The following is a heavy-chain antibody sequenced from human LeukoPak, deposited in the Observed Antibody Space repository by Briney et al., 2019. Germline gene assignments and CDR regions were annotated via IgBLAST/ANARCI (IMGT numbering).Heavy chain of an antibody. CDR1: GFTFSGSA. CDR2: IRATANNYAT. CDR3: TISHDYGDN. Sequence: PGGSLKLSCAASGFTFSGSAIHWVRHPSGKGLEWVGRIRATANNYATAYAASVKGRFTISRDDSKKTAYLQMNRLKTDDTAIYYCTISHDYGDNWGQGTLVSVSS. D-gene: IGHD4-17*01. J-gene: IGHJ4*02. V-gene: IGHV3-73*01.